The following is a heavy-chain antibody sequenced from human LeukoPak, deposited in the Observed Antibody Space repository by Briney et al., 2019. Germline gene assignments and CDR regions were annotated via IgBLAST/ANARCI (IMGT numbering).Heavy chain of an antibody. Sequence: PSETLSLTCTVSGGSISSYYWSWIRQPPGKGLEWIGYIYYSGSTNYNPSLKSRVTISVDTSKNQFSLKLSSVTAADTAVYYCARAPYYYDSSGYGAFDIWGQGTMVTVPS. CDR3: ARAPYYYDSSGYGAFDI. J-gene: IGHJ3*02. CDR2: IYYSGST. D-gene: IGHD3-22*01. V-gene: IGHV4-59*01. CDR1: GGSISSYY.